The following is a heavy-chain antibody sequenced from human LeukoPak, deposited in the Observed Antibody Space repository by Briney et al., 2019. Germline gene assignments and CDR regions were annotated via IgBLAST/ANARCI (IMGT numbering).Heavy chain of an antibody. D-gene: IGHD3-22*01. CDR3: ARDLRYYDSSGYYGWFDP. V-gene: IGHV3-48*03. CDR2: ISSSGSTI. CDR1: GFTFSSYE. J-gene: IGHJ5*02. Sequence: PGGSLRLSCAASGFTFSSYEMNWVRQAPGKGLEWVSYISSSGSTIYYADSVKGRFTISRDNAQNSLYLQMNSLRAEDTAVYYCARDLRYYDSSGYYGWFDPWGQGALVTVSS.